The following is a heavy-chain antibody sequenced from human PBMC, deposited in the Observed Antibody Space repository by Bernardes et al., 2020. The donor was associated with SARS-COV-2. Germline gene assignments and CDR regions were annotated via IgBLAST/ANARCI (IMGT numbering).Heavy chain of an antibody. CDR2: IIPIFGTA. V-gene: IGHV1-69*13. J-gene: IGHJ5*02. D-gene: IGHD3-10*01. CDR1: GGTFSSYA. CDR3: ARTYYYGSGSYYWFDP. Sequence: SVKVSCKASGGTFSSYAISWVRQAPGQGLEWMGRIIPIFGTANYAQKFQGRVTITADESTSTAYMELSSLRSEDTAVYYCARTYYYGSGSYYWFDPWGQGTLVTVSS.